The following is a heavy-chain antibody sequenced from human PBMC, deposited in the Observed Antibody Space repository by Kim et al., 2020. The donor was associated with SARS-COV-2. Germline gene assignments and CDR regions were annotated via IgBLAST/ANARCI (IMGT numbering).Heavy chain of an antibody. V-gene: IGHV4-31*03. D-gene: IGHD3-22*01. J-gene: IGHJ3*02. CDR3: ARESFSLSFFTTSEAFDI. Sequence: SETLSLTCTVSGGSISSGGYYWSWIRQHPGKGLEWIGYIYYSGSTYYNPSLKSRVTISVDTSKNQFSLKLSSVTAADTAVYYCARESFSLSFFTTSEAFDIWGQGTMVTVSS. CDR2: IYYSGST. CDR1: GGSISSGGYY.